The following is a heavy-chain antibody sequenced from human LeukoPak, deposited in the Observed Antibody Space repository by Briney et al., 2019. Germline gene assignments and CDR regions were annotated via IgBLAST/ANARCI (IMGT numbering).Heavy chain of an antibody. Sequence: ASVKVSCKAPGYTFTSYAMNWVRQAPGQGLEWMGWINTNTGNPTYAQGFTGRFVFSLDTSVSTAYPQISSLKAEDTAVYYCAREVAPTRYCSGGSCYSSPYYYYYMDVWGKGTTVTVSS. D-gene: IGHD2-15*01. CDR2: INTNTGNP. V-gene: IGHV7-4-1*02. J-gene: IGHJ6*03. CDR1: GYTFTSYA. CDR3: AREVAPTRYCSGGSCYSSPYYYYYMDV.